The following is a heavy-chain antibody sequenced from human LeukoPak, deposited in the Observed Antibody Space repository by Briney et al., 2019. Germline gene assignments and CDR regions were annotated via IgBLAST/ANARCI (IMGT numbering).Heavy chain of an antibody. V-gene: IGHV4-39*07. CDR2: IYYSGST. CDR1: GGSISSSSYY. CDR3: ARDVDGY. D-gene: IGHD5-12*01. Sequence: PSETLSLTCTVSGGSISSSSYYWGWIRQPPGKGLEWIGSIYYSGSTYYNPSLKCRVTISVDTSKNQFSLKLSSVTAADTAVYYCARDVDGYWGQGTLVTVSS. J-gene: IGHJ4*02.